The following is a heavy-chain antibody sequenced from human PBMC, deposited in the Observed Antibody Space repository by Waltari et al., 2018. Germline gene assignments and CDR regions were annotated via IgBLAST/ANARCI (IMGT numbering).Heavy chain of an antibody. Sequence: QVQLVESGGGVVQPGRSLRLSCAASGFTFSSYGLHWVRQAPGKGLEWVAVISYDGSNKYYADSVKGRFTISRDNSKNTLYLQMNSLRAEDTAVYYCAKDGQQLVLYYYYGMDVWGQGTTVTVSS. CDR1: GFTFSSYG. CDR3: AKDGQQLVLYYYYGMDV. V-gene: IGHV3-30*18. J-gene: IGHJ6*02. D-gene: IGHD6-13*01. CDR2: ISYDGSNK.